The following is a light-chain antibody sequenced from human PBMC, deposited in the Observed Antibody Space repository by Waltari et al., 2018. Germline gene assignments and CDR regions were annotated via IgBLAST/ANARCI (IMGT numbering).Light chain of an antibody. CDR3: NSFTTSCTFV. V-gene: IGLV2-14*03. Sequence: QSALAQPASVSGSPGQSITISCTGTSTDVGAYDYVSWYQQHPGKAPRLIIYDVNHRASGLPDRFSGAKSGNTASLSISGLQAEDEADYYCNSFTTSCTFVFGTGTKVTVL. J-gene: IGLJ1*01. CDR1: STDVGAYDY. CDR2: DVN.